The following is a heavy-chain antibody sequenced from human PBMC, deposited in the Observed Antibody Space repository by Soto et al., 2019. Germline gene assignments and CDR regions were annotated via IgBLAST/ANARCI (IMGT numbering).Heavy chain of an antibody. CDR2: ISGSDDTT. CDR1: GFTFSSYA. Sequence: PGGSLRLSCTASGFTFSSYARSWVRQAPGKGLEWVAAISGSDDTTYYADSVKGRFTISRDNSKNTLYLQMNSLRAEDTAVYYCARRGPGTYFDYWGQGTLVTVSS. V-gene: IGHV3-23*01. D-gene: IGHD6-13*01. CDR3: ARRGPGTYFDY. J-gene: IGHJ4*02.